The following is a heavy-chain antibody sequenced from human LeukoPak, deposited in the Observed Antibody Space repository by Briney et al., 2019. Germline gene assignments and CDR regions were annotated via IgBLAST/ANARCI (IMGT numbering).Heavy chain of an antibody. V-gene: IGHV4-39*07. CDR1: GGSISSSSYY. D-gene: IGHD2-2*01. J-gene: IGHJ4*02. CDR2: IYYSGST. Sequence: SETLSLTCTVSGGSISSSSYYWGWIRQPPGKGLEWIGSIYYSGSTYYNPSLKSRVTISVDRSKNQFSLKLNSVTAADTAVYYCARLYCSTTSCYDADYWGQGTLVTVSS. CDR3: ARLYCSTTSCYDADY.